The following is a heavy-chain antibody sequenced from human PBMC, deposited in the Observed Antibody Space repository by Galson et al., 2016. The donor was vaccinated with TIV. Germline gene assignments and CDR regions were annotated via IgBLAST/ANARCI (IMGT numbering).Heavy chain of an antibody. CDR1: GFPFRSYN. D-gene: IGHD3-10*01. V-gene: IGHV3-23*01. J-gene: IGHJ4*02. CDR3: ARRDVLGITVVRGVQYFFDY. Sequence: SLRLSCAVSGFPFRSYNMNWVRQAPGKGLEWVSGISSGGTTYYADSVKGRFTVSRDNSKNTLYLQMSSLRAEDTAVYFCARRDVLGITVVRGVQYFFDYWGQGTLVTVSS. CDR2: ISSGGTT.